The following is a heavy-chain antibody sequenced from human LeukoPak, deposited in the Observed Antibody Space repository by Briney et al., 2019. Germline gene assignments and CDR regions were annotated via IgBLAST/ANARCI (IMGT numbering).Heavy chain of an antibody. J-gene: IGHJ4*02. D-gene: IGHD6-19*01. V-gene: IGHV3-23*01. CDR2: ISGSGGST. CDR1: GFTFSSYA. Sequence: PGGSLGLSCAASGFTFSSYAMSWVRQAPGKGLEWVSAISGSGGSTYYADSVKGRFTISRDNSKNTLYLQMNSLRAEDTAVYYCAKDRSGWTDLGYFDYWGQGTLVTVSS. CDR3: AKDRSGWTDLGYFDY.